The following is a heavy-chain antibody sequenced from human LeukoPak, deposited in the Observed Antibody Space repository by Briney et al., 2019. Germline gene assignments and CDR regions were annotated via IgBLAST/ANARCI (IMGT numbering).Heavy chain of an antibody. V-gene: IGHV4-34*01. Sequence: SETLSLTCAVYGGSFSGYYWSWIRQPPGKGLEWIGEINHSGSTNYNPSLKSRVTISVGTSKNQFSLKLSSVTAADTAVYYCARGLGVQLWRGTVDYWGQGTLVTVSS. CDR1: GGSFSGYY. CDR3: ARGLGVQLWRGTVDY. J-gene: IGHJ4*02. CDR2: INHSGST. D-gene: IGHD5-18*01.